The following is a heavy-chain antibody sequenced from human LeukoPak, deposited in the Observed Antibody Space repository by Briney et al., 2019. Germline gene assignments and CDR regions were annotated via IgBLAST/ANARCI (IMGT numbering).Heavy chain of an antibody. V-gene: IGHV4-31*03. CDR2: IYHSGST. CDR1: GGSISSGGFY. Sequence: PSETLSLTCTVSGGSISSGGFYWSWIPQHPGKGLEWIEYIYHSGSTYYNPSLKSRVTISLDTSETQFSLNLSSVTAADTAVYYCARTYYNGAGSYHPYFDYWGQGALVTVSS. J-gene: IGHJ4*02. CDR3: ARTYYNGAGSYHPYFDY. D-gene: IGHD3-10*01.